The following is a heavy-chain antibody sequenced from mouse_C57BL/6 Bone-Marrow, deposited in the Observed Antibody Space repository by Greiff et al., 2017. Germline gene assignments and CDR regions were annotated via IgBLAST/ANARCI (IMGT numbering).Heavy chain of an antibody. J-gene: IGHJ4*01. Sequence: VQVVESGAELARPGASVKLSCKASGYTFTSYGISWVKQRTGQGLEWIGEIYPRSGNTYYNEKFKGKATLTADKSSSTAYMELRSLTSEDSAVYFCAFYGPYAMDYWGQGTSVTVSS. CDR3: AFYGPYAMDY. CDR1: GYTFTSYG. D-gene: IGHD1-1*01. CDR2: IYPRSGNT. V-gene: IGHV1-81*01.